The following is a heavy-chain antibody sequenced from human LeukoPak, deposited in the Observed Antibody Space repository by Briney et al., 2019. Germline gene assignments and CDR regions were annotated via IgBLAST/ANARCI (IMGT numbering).Heavy chain of an antibody. J-gene: IGHJ4*02. CDR2: MSPDGNKK. D-gene: IGHD3-10*01. CDR1: GFTFSDYN. Sequence: GGSLRLSCAASGFTFSDYNMHWVRQAPDRGLDWVALMSPDGNKKYYADSVKGRFTISRDNSKNMVDLQLNSLRAEDTAVYYCERDLIGRYTFDYCGQGTLVTVSS. V-gene: IGHV3-30-3*01. CDR3: ERDLIGRYTFDY.